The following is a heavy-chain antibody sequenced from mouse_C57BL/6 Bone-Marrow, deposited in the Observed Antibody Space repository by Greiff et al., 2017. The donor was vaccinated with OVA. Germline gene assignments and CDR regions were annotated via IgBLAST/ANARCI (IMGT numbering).Heavy chain of an antibody. CDR3: ARYGSSVAWFAY. CDR1: GYAFSSSW. D-gene: IGHD1-1*01. Sequence: VHLVESGPELVKPGASVKISCKASGYAFSSSWMNWVKQRPGKGLEWIGRIYPGDGDTNYNGKFKGKATLTADKSSSTAYMQLSSLTSEDSAVYFCARYGSSVAWFAYWGQGTLVTVSA. CDR2: IYPGDGDT. J-gene: IGHJ3*01. V-gene: IGHV1-82*01.